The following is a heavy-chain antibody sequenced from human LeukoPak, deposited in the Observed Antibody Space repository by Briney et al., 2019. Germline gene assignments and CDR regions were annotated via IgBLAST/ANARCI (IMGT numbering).Heavy chain of an antibody. CDR1: GGSISSYY. CDR2: IYYSGST. Sequence: PSETLSLTCTVSGGSISSYYWSWIRQPPGKGLEWIGYIYYSGSTNYNPSLKSRVTISVDTSKNQFSLELSSVTAADTAVYYCAAYPRPYYYDSSGYYFDYWGQGTLVTVSS. J-gene: IGHJ4*02. D-gene: IGHD3-22*01. CDR3: AAYPRPYYYDSSGYYFDY. V-gene: IGHV4-59*01.